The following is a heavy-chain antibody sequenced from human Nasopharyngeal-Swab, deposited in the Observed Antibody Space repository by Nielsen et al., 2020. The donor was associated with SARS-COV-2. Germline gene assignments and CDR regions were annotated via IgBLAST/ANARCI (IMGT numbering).Heavy chain of an antibody. Sequence: GGSLRLSCAASGFTFSSYGMHWVRQAPGKELEWVAVIWYDGSNKYYADSVKGRFTISRDNSKNTLYLQMNSLRAEDTAVYYCARVVSGSSWTFDYWGQGTLVTVSS. D-gene: IGHD6-13*01. CDR3: ARVVSGSSWTFDY. CDR1: GFTFSSYG. CDR2: IWYDGSNK. V-gene: IGHV3-33*01. J-gene: IGHJ4*02.